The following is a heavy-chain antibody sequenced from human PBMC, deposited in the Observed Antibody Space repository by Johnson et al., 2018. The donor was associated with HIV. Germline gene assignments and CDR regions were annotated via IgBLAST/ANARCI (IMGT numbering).Heavy chain of an antibody. D-gene: IGHD2-15*01. CDR1: GFTFSNAW. J-gene: IGHJ3*02. V-gene: IGHV3-15*05. CDR3: ARVRGDCNGASCYRWGTFDI. Sequence: EQLVESGGGLVKPGGSLRLSCAASGFTFSNAWMSWVRQAPGKGLEWVGRIKSKTDGGTTDYAAPVKGRFTISRDNAKNSLYLQMNSLRAEDTASSYCARVRGDCNGASCYRWGTFDIWGQGTMVTVSS. CDR2: IKSKTDGGTT.